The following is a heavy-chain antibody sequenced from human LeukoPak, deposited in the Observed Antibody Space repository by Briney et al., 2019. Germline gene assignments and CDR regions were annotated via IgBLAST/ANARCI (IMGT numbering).Heavy chain of an antibody. V-gene: IGHV3-21*01. CDR3: ARVPREYYDILTGYYISAGSDY. J-gene: IGHJ4*02. Sequence: GGSLRLSCATSGFTFSSYSMNWVRQAPGKGLEWVSSISSSSSSYIYYADSVKGRFTISRGNAKNSLYLQMNSLRAEDTAVYYCARVPREYYDILTGYYISAGSDYWGQGTLVTVSS. D-gene: IGHD3-9*01. CDR1: GFTFSSYS. CDR2: ISSSSSSYI.